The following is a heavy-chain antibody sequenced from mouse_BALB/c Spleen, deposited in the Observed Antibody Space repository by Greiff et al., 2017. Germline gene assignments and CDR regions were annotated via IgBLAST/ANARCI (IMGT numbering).Heavy chain of an antibody. V-gene: IGHV1S29*02. D-gene: IGHD2-3*01. CDR1: GYTFTDYN. Sequence: VQLQQSGPELVKPGASVKISCKASGYTFTDYNMHWVKQSPGKSLEWIGYIYPYNGGTGYNQKFKSKATLTVDNSSSTAYMELRSLTPEDSAVYYYARSLCDGYYPIDYWGQGTLVTVSA. CDR3: ARSLCDGYYPIDY. J-gene: IGHJ3*01. CDR2: IYPYNGGT.